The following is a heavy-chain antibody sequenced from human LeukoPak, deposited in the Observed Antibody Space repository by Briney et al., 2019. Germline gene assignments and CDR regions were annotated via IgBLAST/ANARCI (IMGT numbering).Heavy chain of an antibody. Sequence: SETLSLTCAVYGGSFSGYYWSWIRQPPGKGLEWIGEINHSGSTNYNPSLKSRVTISVDTSKNQFSLKLSSVTAADTAVYYCAREGDGSSGAYPYFDYWGQGTLVTVSS. CDR1: GGSFSGYY. V-gene: IGHV4-34*01. CDR3: AREGDGSSGAYPYFDY. CDR2: INHSGST. D-gene: IGHD3-22*01. J-gene: IGHJ4*02.